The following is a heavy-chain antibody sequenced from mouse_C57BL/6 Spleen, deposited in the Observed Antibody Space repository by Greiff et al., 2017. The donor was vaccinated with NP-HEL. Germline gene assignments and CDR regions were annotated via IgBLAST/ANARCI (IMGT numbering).Heavy chain of an antibody. CDR3: ARGYCSNGRYFDV. V-gene: IGHV5-17*01. D-gene: IGHD2-5*01. CDR2: ISSGSSTI. CDR1: GFTFSDYG. J-gene: IGHJ1*03. Sequence: DVKLVESGGGLVKPGGSLKLSCAASGFTFSDYGMHWVRQAPEKGLEWVAYISSGSSTIYYADTVKGRFTISRDNAKNTLFLQMTSLRSEDTVMYYCARGYCSNGRYFDVWGTGTTVTVSS.